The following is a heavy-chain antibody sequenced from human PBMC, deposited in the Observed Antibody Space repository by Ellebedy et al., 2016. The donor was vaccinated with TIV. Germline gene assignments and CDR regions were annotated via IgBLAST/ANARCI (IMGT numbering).Heavy chain of an antibody. CDR3: ARTYGDYISGYYYYYGLDV. J-gene: IGHJ6*02. Sequence: GESLKISXKGSEYTFTSYWISWVRQMPGKGLEWMGRIDPSDSYINYNPSFQGHVTFSADKSISTAYLQWSSLKASDTAMYYCARTYGDYISGYYYYYGLDVWGQGTTVTVSS. D-gene: IGHD4-17*01. CDR2: IDPSDSYI. CDR1: EYTFTSYW. V-gene: IGHV5-10-1*01.